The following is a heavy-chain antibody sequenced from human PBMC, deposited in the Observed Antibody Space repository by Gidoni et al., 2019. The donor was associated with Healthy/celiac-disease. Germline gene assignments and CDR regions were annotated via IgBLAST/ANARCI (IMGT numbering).Heavy chain of an antibody. V-gene: IGHV3-74*01. CDR1: GFTFSSYW. D-gene: IGHD1-26*01. Sequence: EVQLVESGGGLVQPGGSLRLSCAASGFTFSSYWMHWVRQAPGKGLVWVSRINSDGSSTSYADSVKGRFTISRDNAKNTLYLQMNSLRAEDTAVYYCARLGGAVGAHYDAFDIWGQGTMVTVSS. CDR3: ARLGGAVGAHYDAFDI. CDR2: INSDGSST. J-gene: IGHJ3*02.